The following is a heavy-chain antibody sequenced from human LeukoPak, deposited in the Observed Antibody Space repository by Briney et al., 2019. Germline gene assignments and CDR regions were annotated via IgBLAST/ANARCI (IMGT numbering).Heavy chain of an antibody. CDR1: GFTFSDYY. V-gene: IGHV3-11*04. Sequence: GRSLRLSCAASGFTFSDYYMSWIRQAPGKGLEWASYISSSGSTIYYADSVKGRFTISRDNAKNSLYLQMNSLRAEDTAVYYCARDAGYYYDVYYFDYWGQGTQVTVSS. CDR3: ARDAGYYYDVYYFDY. CDR2: ISSSGSTI. J-gene: IGHJ4*02. D-gene: IGHD3-22*01.